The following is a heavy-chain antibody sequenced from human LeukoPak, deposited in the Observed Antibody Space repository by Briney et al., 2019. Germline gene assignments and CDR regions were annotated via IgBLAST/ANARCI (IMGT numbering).Heavy chain of an antibody. D-gene: IGHD3-10*01. V-gene: IGHV3-74*01. CDR2: INRDGSTT. Sequence: GGSLRLSCAASGSTFSSYWMHWVRQAPGKGLVWVSRINRDGSTTRYADSVKGRFTISRDNAKNTLYLQMNSLRTEDTAVYYCARGGCGSGSVYYYGMDVWGQGTTVTVSS. J-gene: IGHJ6*02. CDR1: GSTFSSYW. CDR3: ARGGCGSGSVYYYGMDV.